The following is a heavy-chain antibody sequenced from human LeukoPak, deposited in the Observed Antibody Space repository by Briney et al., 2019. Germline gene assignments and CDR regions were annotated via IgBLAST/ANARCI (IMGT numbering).Heavy chain of an antibody. Sequence: GGSLRLSCAASGFTFSSYGMHLVRQAPGKGLEWVAVISYDGSNKYYADSVKGRFTISRDNSKNTLYLQMNSLRAEDTAVYYCAKDIYGYSRGTPDYWGQGTLVTVSS. J-gene: IGHJ4*02. CDR2: ISYDGSNK. V-gene: IGHV3-30*18. D-gene: IGHD6-13*01. CDR1: GFTFSSYG. CDR3: AKDIYGYSRGTPDY.